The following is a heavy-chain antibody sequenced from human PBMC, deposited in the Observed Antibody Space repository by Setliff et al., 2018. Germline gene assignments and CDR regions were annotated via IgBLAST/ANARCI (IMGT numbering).Heavy chain of an antibody. J-gene: IGHJ4*02. CDR3: AKPQLELRWGFES. CDR1: GFTFSPYA. D-gene: IGHD1-1*01. CDR2: IYSGDRNT. V-gene: IGHV3-23*03. Sequence: GGSLRLSCAASGFTFSPYAMSWVRQAPGKGLEWVSTIYSGDRNTFYTDSVKGRFTIFRESSKNTLYLYMTSLRAEDTAVYYCAKPQLELRWGFESWGQGTPVTVSS.